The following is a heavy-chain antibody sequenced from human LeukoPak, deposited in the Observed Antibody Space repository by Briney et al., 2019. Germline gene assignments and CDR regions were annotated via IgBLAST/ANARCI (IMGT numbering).Heavy chain of an antibody. J-gene: IGHJ6*03. CDR1: GGSISSYY. Sequence: TSETLSLTCTVSGGSISSYYWSWIRQPAGKGLEWIGRIYTSGSTNYNPSLKSRVTMSVDTSKNQFYLKLSSVTAADTAVYYCARVPPQYYDFWSGYLDYYYYMDVWGKGTTVTVSS. CDR2: IYTSGST. D-gene: IGHD3-3*01. CDR3: ARVPPQYYDFWSGYLDYYYYMDV. V-gene: IGHV4-4*07.